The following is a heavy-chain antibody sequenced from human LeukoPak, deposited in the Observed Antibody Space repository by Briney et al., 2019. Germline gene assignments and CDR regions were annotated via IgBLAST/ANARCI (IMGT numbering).Heavy chain of an antibody. J-gene: IGHJ4*02. CDR2: IKQDGSEK. CDR3: ARGPSIAAAGTTFPFDY. Sequence: GGSLRLSCASSGFTFNDYWMTWVRQAPGRGLEWVANIKQDGSEKYYVDSVKGRFTISRDNAKNSLYLQMNSLRAEDTAVYYCARGPSIAAAGTTFPFDYWGQGTLVTVSS. V-gene: IGHV3-7*03. D-gene: IGHD6-13*01. CDR1: GFTFNDYW.